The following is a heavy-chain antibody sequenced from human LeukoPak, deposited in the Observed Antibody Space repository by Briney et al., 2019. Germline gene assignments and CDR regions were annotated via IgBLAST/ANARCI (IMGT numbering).Heavy chain of an antibody. CDR3: AKDRRQWLPQD. CDR2: ISASGGST. D-gene: IGHD6-19*01. V-gene: IGHV3-23*01. Sequence: PGGSLRLSCAASGFTFRSHDMSWVRQAPGKGLEWVSGISASGGSTYYADSVKGRFTISRDNSKNTLYLQMNSLRAEDTAVYYCAKDRRQWLPQDWGQGTLVTVSS. J-gene: IGHJ4*02. CDR1: GFTFRSHD.